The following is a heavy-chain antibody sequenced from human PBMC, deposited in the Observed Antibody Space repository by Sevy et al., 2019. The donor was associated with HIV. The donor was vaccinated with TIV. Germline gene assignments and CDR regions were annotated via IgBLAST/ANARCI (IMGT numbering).Heavy chain of an antibody. J-gene: IGHJ4*02. Sequence: SETLSRTCTVSGGSISSYYWSWIRQPPGKGLEWFGYIYYSGSTNYNPSLKGRVTISVDTSKNQFSLRLSSVNAADTAAYYSAGFRDGYNYYGFDYWGPGTLVTVSS. CDR1: GGSISSYY. CDR2: IYYSGST. V-gene: IGHV4-59*01. CDR3: AGFRDGYNYYGFDY. D-gene: IGHD5-12*01.